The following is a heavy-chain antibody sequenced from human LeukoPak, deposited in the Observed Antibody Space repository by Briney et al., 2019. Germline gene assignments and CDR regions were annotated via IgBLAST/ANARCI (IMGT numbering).Heavy chain of an antibody. CDR3: ARGARFFAYYDY. V-gene: IGHV4-31*03. J-gene: IGHJ4*02. Sequence: SQTLSLTCTVSGGSISSGGYYWSWIRQHPGKGLEWIGYIYNGGTTYYNPSLKSRVIISVDTSKNQFSLKLKSVTAADTAMYYCARGARFFAYYDYWGQGTLVTVSS. D-gene: IGHD2-21*01. CDR2: IYNGGTT. CDR1: GGSISSGGYY.